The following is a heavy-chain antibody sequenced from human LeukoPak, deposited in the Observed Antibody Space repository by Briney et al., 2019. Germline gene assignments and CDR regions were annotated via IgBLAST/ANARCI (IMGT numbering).Heavy chain of an antibody. J-gene: IGHJ4*02. Sequence: ASETLSLTCAVSGASMNTHYWSWTRQPPGKGLEWIGYMLDTVTTKDNPSLKSRFTLSADTSKNQFSLRLTSVTAADTAVYYCATIKRGNIFGYFDFWGQGIPVTVSS. CDR3: ATIKRGNIFGYFDF. D-gene: IGHD5-18*01. V-gene: IGHV4-59*11. CDR2: MLDTVTT. CDR1: GASMNTHY.